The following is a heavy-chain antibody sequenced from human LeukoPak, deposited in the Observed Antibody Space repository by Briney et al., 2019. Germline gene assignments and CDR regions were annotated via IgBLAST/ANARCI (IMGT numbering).Heavy chain of an antibody. CDR1: GGSFSGYY. D-gene: IGHD1-7*01. CDR3: ARVVGTDEGADY. J-gene: IGHJ4*02. CDR2: IKPDGSEK. Sequence: ETLSLTCAVYGGSFSGYYWSWIRQPPGKGLEWVANIKPDGSEKRYVDSVKGRFTISRDNAKNSLYLQMNSLRAEDTAVYYCARVVGTDEGADYWGQGTLVTVSS. V-gene: IGHV3-7*04.